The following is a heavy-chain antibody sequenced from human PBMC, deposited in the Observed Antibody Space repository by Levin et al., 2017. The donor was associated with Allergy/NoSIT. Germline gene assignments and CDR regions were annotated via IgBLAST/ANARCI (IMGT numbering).Heavy chain of an antibody. CDR1: GFTVSSNY. Sequence: GGSLRLSCAASGFTVSSNYMSWVRQAPGKGLEWVSVTYSDDSGGSTYYADSVKGRFTISRDNSKNTLFLQMNSLRAEDTAVYYCASSLRDFDWLLWGQGTLVTVSS. D-gene: IGHD3-9*01. CDR2: TYSDDSGGST. J-gene: IGHJ4*02. V-gene: IGHV3-53*01. CDR3: ASSLRDFDWLL.